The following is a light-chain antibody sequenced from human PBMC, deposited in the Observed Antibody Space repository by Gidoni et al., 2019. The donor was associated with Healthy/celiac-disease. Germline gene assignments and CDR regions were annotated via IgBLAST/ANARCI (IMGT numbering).Light chain of an antibody. Sequence: EIVLTQSPATLSLSPGERATLSCRASQSVSSYLAWYQQKPGQAPSLLIYDASTRATGIPAGFSGSGSGTDFTLTISSLEPEDFAVYYCQQRSNWPPYTFGQXTKLEIK. V-gene: IGKV3-11*01. J-gene: IGKJ2*01. CDR1: QSVSSY. CDR3: QQRSNWPPYT. CDR2: DAS.